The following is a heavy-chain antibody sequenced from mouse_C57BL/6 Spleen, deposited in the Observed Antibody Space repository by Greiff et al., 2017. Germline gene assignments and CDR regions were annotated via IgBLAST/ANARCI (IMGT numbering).Heavy chain of an antibody. Sequence: EVKLLESGPELVKPGDSVKISCKASGYSFTGYFMNWVMQSHGKSLEWIGRINPYNGDTFYNQKFKGKATLTVDKSSSTAHMELRSLTSEDSAVYYCARSDGYCDYWGQGTTLTVSS. CDR1: GYSFTGYF. J-gene: IGHJ2*01. CDR2: INPYNGDT. V-gene: IGHV1-20*01. D-gene: IGHD2-3*01. CDR3: ARSDGYCDY.